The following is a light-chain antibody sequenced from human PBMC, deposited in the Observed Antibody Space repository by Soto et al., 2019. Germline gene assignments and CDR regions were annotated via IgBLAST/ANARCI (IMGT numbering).Light chain of an antibody. Sequence: EIVMTQSPATLSVSPGERATLSCRASQSVSSNVAWYQQKPGQAPRLLIYGASTRATGIPARFSGSGSGTEFTLTISSLQSEEFAVYYCQQYNNWPPTFGQGTKVEIK. CDR1: QSVSSN. CDR2: GAS. J-gene: IGKJ1*01. V-gene: IGKV3-15*01. CDR3: QQYNNWPPT.